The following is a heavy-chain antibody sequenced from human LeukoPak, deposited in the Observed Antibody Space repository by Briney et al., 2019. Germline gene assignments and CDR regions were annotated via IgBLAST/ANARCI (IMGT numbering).Heavy chain of an antibody. V-gene: IGHV1-2*02. D-gene: IGHD6-19*01. J-gene: IGHJ4*02. CDR2: VSPSSGGT. CDR1: GYTFTDYY. CDR3: AIRRRSGWPFDF. Sequence: ASAKVSCKASGYTFTDYYIHWVRQAPGQGLEWMGWVSPSSGGTLYAQEFQGRVTLTRDTSISTAYMELSSLRSDDTAVYFCAIRRRSGWPFDFWGQGSLVTVSS.